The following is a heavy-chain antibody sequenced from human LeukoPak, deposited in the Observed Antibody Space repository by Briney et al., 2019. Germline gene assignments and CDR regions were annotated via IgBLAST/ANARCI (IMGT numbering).Heavy chain of an antibody. CDR3: ARDDYGPAGY. CDR1: GFTFRHYW. CDR2: MNQDGREK. Sequence: GGSLRLSCAASGFTFRHYWMSWVRQAPGKGLEGVANMNQDGREKYYVDSVKGRFTISRDNAKNSLYLQMNSLRAEDTAVYYCARDDYGPAGYGGQGTLVTVSS. V-gene: IGHV3-7*01. J-gene: IGHJ4*02. D-gene: IGHD4-17*01.